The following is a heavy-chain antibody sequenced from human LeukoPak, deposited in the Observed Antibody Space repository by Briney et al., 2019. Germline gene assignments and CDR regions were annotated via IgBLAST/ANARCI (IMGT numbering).Heavy chain of an antibody. D-gene: IGHD5-24*01. J-gene: IGHJ4*02. CDR2: INPRGST. Sequence: PGGSLRLSCGVYGGLFSGYYWSWIRQPPGKGLEWIGEINPRGSTNYNPSLKSRVTLSADTSKNQFSLTLNSVTAADTAVYYCARRRLGYYFDYWGQGTLVTVSS. CDR3: ARRRLGYYFDY. V-gene: IGHV4-34*01. CDR1: GGLFSGYY.